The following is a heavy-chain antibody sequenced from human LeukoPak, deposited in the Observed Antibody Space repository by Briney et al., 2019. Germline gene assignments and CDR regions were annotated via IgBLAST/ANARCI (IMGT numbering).Heavy chain of an antibody. CDR3: VTEPGYCTGGRCYGGWFDP. CDR2: INHSGNT. J-gene: IGHJ5*02. CDR1: GGSFSGYY. Sequence: ASETLSLTCAVYGGSFSGYYWSWIRQAPGKGLEWIGEINHSGNTNYNPSLKSRVTISVDTSKKQFSLKLSSVTAADTAVYYCVTEPGYCTGGRCYGGWFDPWGQGTVVTVSS. V-gene: IGHV4-34*01. D-gene: IGHD2-15*01.